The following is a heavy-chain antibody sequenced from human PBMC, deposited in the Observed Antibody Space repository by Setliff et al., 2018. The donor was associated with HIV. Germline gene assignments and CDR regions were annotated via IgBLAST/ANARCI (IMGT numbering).Heavy chain of an antibody. D-gene: IGHD3-9*01. CDR3: ARGERYYDILTGRVSDGFDI. J-gene: IGHJ3*02. CDR1: GGSISSHY. Sequence: SETLSLTCTVSGGSISSHYWSWIRQPPGKGLEWIGYIYYSGSTNYNPSLKSRVSISLDTSKNQFSLKLSSVTAADTAMYYCARGERYYDILTGRVSDGFDIWGQGTMVTVSS. V-gene: IGHV4-59*08. CDR2: IYYSGST.